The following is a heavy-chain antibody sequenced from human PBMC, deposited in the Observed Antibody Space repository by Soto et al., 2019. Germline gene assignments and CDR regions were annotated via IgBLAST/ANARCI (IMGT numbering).Heavy chain of an antibody. Sequence: QVQLVQSGAEVKKPGASVKVSCKASGYTFTSYAISWVRQAPGQGLEWMGWINAYNGNTNYAQKLQGRVTMTTATSMSTAYMELRSVRSEETSVYYCARALTPVDYWGQGTLVTVCS. CDR2: INAYNGNT. V-gene: IGHV1-18*01. CDR1: GYTFTSYA. CDR3: ARALTPVDY. J-gene: IGHJ4*02.